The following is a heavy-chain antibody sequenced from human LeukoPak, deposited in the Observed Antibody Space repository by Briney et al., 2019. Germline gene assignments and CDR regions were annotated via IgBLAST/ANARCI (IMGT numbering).Heavy chain of an antibody. V-gene: IGHV4-4*02. Sequence: SETLSLTCTVSGDSINSLDLWSWVRQPPGKGLEWIGEMYLSGTTHSNPSVESRVTISIDKSKNQFSLKLSSVTAADTAVYYCARVDSSGYLYYFDYWGQGTLVTVSS. J-gene: IGHJ4*02. CDR1: GDSINSLDL. CDR3: ARVDSSGYLYYFDY. D-gene: IGHD3-22*01. CDR2: MYLSGTT.